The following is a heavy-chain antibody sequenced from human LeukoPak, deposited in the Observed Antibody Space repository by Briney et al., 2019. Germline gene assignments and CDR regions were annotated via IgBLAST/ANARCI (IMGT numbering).Heavy chain of an antibody. D-gene: IGHD6-13*01. V-gene: IGHV1-46*01. Sequence: ASVKVSCKASGYTFTSYYMHWVRQAPGQGLEWMGIINPSGGSTSYAQKFQGRVTMTRDMSTSTVYMELSSLRSEDTAVYYCARDRRYSSSWYLAYYYYYMDVWAKGPRSPSP. J-gene: IGHJ6*03. CDR1: GYTFTSYY. CDR2: INPSGGST. CDR3: ARDRRYSSSWYLAYYYYYMDV.